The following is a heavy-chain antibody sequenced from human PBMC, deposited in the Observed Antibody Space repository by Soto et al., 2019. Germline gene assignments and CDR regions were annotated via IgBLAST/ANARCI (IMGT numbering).Heavy chain of an antibody. CDR2: ISGGGGVST. V-gene: IGHV3-23*01. CDR3: AKDAISMVRGVNNWFDP. J-gene: IGHJ5*02. D-gene: IGHD3-10*01. Sequence: GGSLRLSCAASGFTFSSYAMHWVRQAPGKGLEWVSGISGGGGVSTYYADSVKGRFTISRDNSMNTLYLQMNRLRAEDTAVYYCAKDAISMVRGVNNWFDPWGQGTLVTVSS. CDR1: GFTFSSYA.